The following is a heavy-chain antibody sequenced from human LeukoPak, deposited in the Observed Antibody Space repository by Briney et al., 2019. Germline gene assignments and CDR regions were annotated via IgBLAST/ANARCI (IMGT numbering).Heavy chain of an antibody. J-gene: IGHJ4*02. CDR2: TNPNSGKT. V-gene: IGHV1-8*02. CDR1: GYTFINYD. D-gene: IGHD6-19*01. Sequence: ASVMVSCKASGYTFINYDINWVRQAPGQGLEWMGWTNPNSGKTGYARKFQGRITMTRDTSISTAYMELSSLTSEDTAVYYCVRVSSGWLDFDYWGQGTLVTVSS. CDR3: VRVSSGWLDFDY.